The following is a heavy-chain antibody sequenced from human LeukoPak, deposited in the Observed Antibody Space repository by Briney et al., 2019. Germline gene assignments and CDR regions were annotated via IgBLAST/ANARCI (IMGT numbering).Heavy chain of an antibody. Sequence: PSETLSLICTVSGGSISSYYWSWIRQPPGKGLEWIGYIYYSGSTNYNPSLKSRVTISVHTSKNQFSLKRSSVTAADTAVYYCARQVTARGYFDYWGQGTLVTVSS. V-gene: IGHV4-59*08. CDR3: ARQVTARGYFDY. CDR1: GGSISSYY. J-gene: IGHJ4*02. CDR2: IYYSGST. D-gene: IGHD3-16*01.